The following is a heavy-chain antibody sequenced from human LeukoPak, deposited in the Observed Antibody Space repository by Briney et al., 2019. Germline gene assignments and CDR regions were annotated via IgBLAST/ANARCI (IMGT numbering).Heavy chain of an antibody. CDR1: GFTFSSYG. CDR2: ISSSSSYI. V-gene: IGHV3-21*01. D-gene: IGHD1-26*01. J-gene: IGHJ4*02. CDR3: ARDLTVGATVRYFDY. Sequence: GRSLRLSCAASGFTFSSYGMHWVRQAPGKGLEWVSSISSSSSYIYYADSVKGRFTISRDNAKNSLYLQMNSLRAEDTAVYYCARDLTVGATVRYFDYWGQGTLVTVSS.